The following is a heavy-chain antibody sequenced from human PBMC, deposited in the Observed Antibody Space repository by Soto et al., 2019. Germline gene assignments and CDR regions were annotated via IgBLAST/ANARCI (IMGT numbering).Heavy chain of an antibody. CDR3: ANPQGTDDSSGQYYNS. Sequence: GGSLRLSCAASGFTFSTYGLHWVRQAPGKGLEWVAVISYDGSNTYYADSVKGRFTISRDNSKNTLYLQMNSLRTEDTAVYYCANPQGTDDSSGQYYNSWGKGTLVTVSS. CDR2: ISYDGSNT. J-gene: IGHJ4*02. D-gene: IGHD3-22*01. CDR1: GFTFSTYG. V-gene: IGHV3-30*18.